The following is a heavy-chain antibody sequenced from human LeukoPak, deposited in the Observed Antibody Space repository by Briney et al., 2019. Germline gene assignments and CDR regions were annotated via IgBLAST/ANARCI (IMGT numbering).Heavy chain of an antibody. CDR3: ARDQRQLLSVSAP. CDR1: GGSISSSSYY. Sequence: SETLSLTCTVSGGSISSSSYYWGWIRQPPGKGLEWIGSIYCSGSTYYNPSPKSRVTISVDTSKNQFSLKLSSVTAAHTAVYYCARDQRQLLSVSAPWGQGTLVTVSS. J-gene: IGHJ5*02. CDR2: IYCSGST. V-gene: IGHV4-39*07. D-gene: IGHD2-2*01.